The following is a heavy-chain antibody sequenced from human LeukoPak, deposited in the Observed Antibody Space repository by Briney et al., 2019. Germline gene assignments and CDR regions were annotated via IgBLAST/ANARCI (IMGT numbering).Heavy chain of an antibody. CDR2: ISGSGGST. CDR3: AKGTSSSGVYGMDV. J-gene: IGHJ6*02. Sequence: GGPLRLSCAASGFTFSSYAMSWVRQAPGKGLEWVSTISGSGGSTYYADSVKGRFTISRDNSKNTLYLQMNSLRAEDTAVYYCAKGTSSSGVYGMDVWGQGTTVTVSS. V-gene: IGHV3-23*01. CDR1: GFTFSSYA. D-gene: IGHD6-6*01.